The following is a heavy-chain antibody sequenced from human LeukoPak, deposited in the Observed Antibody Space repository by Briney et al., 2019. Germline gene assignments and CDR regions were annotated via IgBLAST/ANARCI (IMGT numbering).Heavy chain of an antibody. CDR3: ARTPRIAAAGYYFDY. CDR1: GGTFSSYA. J-gene: IGHJ4*02. CDR2: IIPIFGTA. Sequence: SVKVSCKASGGTFSSYAISWVRQAPGQGLEWMGGIIPIFGTANYAQKFQGRVTITADGSTSTAYMELSSLRSEDTAVYYCARTPRIAAAGYYFDYWGQGTLVTVSS. V-gene: IGHV1-69*13. D-gene: IGHD6-13*01.